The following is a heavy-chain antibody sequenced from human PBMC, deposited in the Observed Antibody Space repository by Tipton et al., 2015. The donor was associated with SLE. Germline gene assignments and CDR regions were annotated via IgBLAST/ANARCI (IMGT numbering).Heavy chain of an antibody. CDR1: GGSITDYY. CDR2: IYTSGST. V-gene: IGHV4-4*08. J-gene: IGHJ6*02. CDR3: ARTALYYFDSTPV. Sequence: TLSLTCTVSGGSITDYYWSWIRQPPGKGLEWIGFIYTSGSTNYNPSLKSRVTISVDTSKNQFSLKLSSVTAADTAVYYCARTALYYFDSTPVWGQGTTVTVSS. D-gene: IGHD3-22*01.